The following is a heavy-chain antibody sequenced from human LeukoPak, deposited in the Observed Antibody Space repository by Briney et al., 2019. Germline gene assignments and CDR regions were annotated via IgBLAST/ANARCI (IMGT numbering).Heavy chain of an antibody. J-gene: IGHJ4*02. CDR3: AGGWELRRYYFDY. V-gene: IGHV1-69*13. Sequence: SVKVSCKASGGTFSSYAISWVRQAPGQGLEWMGGIIPIFGTANYAQKFQGRVTITADESTSTAYMELSSLRSEDTAVYYCAGGWELRRYYFDYWGQGTLVTVSS. D-gene: IGHD1-26*01. CDR1: GGTFSSYA. CDR2: IIPIFGTA.